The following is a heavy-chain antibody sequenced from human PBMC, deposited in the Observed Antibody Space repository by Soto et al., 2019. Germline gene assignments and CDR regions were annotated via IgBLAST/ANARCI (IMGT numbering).Heavy chain of an antibody. CDR3: AKITLEWLLSPRDPLDY. D-gene: IGHD3-3*01. V-gene: IGHV3-23*01. Sequence: PGGPLRLSCVASGFTCTSHGMHWVRQAPGKGLEWVAGIGGSGDRTYYAESVKGRFAISRDNSRNTLYLQMNSLRDDDTAVYYCAKITLEWLLSPRDPLDYWGQGTLVTVSS. CDR2: IGGSGDRT. J-gene: IGHJ4*02. CDR1: GFTCTSHG.